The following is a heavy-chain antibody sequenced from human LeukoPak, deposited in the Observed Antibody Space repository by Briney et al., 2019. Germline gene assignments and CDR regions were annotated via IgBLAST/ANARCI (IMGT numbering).Heavy chain of an antibody. J-gene: IGHJ6*02. CDR3: ASSRYYYGSGSYGMDV. V-gene: IGHV4-39*07. D-gene: IGHD3-10*01. CDR2: IYYSGST. Sequence: PSETLSLTCTVSGGSISSSSYYWGWIRQPPGKGLEWIGRIYYSGSTYYNPSLKSRVTISVDTSKNQFSLKLSSVTAADTAVYYCASSRYYYGSGSYGMDVWGQGTTVTVSS. CDR1: GGSISSSSYY.